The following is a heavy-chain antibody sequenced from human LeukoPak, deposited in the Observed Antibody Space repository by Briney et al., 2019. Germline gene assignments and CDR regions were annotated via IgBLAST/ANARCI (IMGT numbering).Heavy chain of an antibody. D-gene: IGHD3-16*01. CDR2: IWYDGSNK. Sequence: GGSLRLSCAASGYTFRRNGMHWVRQAPGKGLEWVAVIWYDGSNKYYADSVKGRFTISRDNSKNTLYLQMNSLRAEDTAVYFCAKDGATTPYYHFYMDVWGKGTTVTVSS. V-gene: IGHV3-33*06. CDR3: AKDGATTPYYHFYMDV. CDR1: GYTFRRNG. J-gene: IGHJ6*03.